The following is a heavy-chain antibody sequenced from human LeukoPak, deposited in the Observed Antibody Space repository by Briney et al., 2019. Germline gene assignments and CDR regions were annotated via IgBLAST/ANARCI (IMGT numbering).Heavy chain of an antibody. CDR2: IFYSGTT. CDR1: GGSISSRSYY. D-gene: IGHD5-24*01. CDR3: ARHEGVFGDGYEVDL. V-gene: IGHV4-39*01. Sequence: SETLSLTCTVSGGSISSRSYYWGWIRQPPGKGLEWIGSIFYSGTTYYNPSLKSRVTISVDTSKNQFSLKLSSVTAADTAVYYCARHEGVFGDGYEVDLWGRGTLVTVSS. J-gene: IGHJ2*01.